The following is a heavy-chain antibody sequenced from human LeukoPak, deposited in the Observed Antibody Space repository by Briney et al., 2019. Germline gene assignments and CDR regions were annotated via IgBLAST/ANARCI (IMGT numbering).Heavy chain of an antibody. J-gene: IGHJ4*02. CDR3: ARATSANEYSFGYHFDY. CDR2: IIPILGIA. D-gene: IGHD5-18*01. CDR1: GGTFSSYT. Sequence: ASVKVSCKASGGTFSSYTISWVRQAPGQGLEWMGRIIPILGIANYAQKFQGRVTITADKSTSTAYMELSSLRSEDTAVYFCARATSANEYSFGYHFDYWGQGTLVTVSS. V-gene: IGHV1-69*02.